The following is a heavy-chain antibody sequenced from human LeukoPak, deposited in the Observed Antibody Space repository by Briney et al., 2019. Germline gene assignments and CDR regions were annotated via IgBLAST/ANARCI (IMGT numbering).Heavy chain of an antibody. CDR3: ARVSRWRYYYYMDV. CDR1: GGSISSGGYS. V-gene: IGHV4-61*08. J-gene: IGHJ6*03. Sequence: SETLSLTCAVSGGSISSGGYSWSWIRQPPGKGLEWIGYIYYSGSTNYNPSLKSRVTISVDTSKNQFSLKLSSVTAADTAVYYCARVSRWRYYYYMDVWGKGTTVTVSS. D-gene: IGHD5-24*01. CDR2: IYYSGST.